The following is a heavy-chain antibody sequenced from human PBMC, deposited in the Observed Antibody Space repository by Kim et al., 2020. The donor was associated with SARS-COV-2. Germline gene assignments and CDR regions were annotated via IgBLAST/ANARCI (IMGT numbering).Heavy chain of an antibody. Sequence: GGSLRLSCTASGFTFGDYAMSWFRQAPGKGLEWVGFIRSKAYGGTTEYAASVKGRFTISRDDSKSIAYLQMNSLKTEDTAVYYCTRGHRPYCGGDCYSGGYWGQGTLVTVSS. J-gene: IGHJ4*02. CDR3: TRGHRPYCGGDCYSGGY. CDR2: IRSKAYGGTT. V-gene: IGHV3-49*03. CDR1: GFTFGDYA. D-gene: IGHD2-21*02.